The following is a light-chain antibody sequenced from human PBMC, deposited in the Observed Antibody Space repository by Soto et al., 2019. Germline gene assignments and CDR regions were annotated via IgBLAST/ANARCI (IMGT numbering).Light chain of an antibody. CDR2: GAS. V-gene: IGKV3-15*01. CDR1: QSISSN. CDR3: QQYNSWLT. J-gene: IGKJ2*01. Sequence: EIVMAQSRDTLSVSPGGRATLSCRTSQSISSNLAWYQQRPGQAPRILIYGASTRATGIPARFSGSGSGTDFTLTSSSLQSEDSAVYYCQQYNSWLTFGQGTKLEIK.